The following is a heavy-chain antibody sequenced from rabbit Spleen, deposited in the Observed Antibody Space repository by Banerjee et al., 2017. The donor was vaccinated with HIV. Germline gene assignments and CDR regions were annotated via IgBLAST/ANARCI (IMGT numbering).Heavy chain of an antibody. Sequence: KESGGRLVKPDESLTLTCTVSGFSLSNFAVSWVRQAPGKGLEWIGIIDASGSTCYAAWAKDRFTVSKTSTTVDLKVTSPTTEDTATYFCARTHTDSSSYSGWGPGTLVTV. V-gene: IGHV1S69*01. CDR1: GFSLSNFA. CDR2: IDASGST. J-gene: IGHJ2*01. CDR3: ARTHTDSSSYSG. D-gene: IGHD1-1*01.